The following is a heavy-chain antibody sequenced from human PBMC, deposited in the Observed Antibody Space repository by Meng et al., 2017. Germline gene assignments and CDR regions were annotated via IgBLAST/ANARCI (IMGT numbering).Heavy chain of an antibody. CDR2: IIPIFGTA. Sequence: SVKVSCKASGGTLSSYAISWVRQAPGQGLEWMGGIIPIFGTANYAQKVQGRVTITTDESTSTAYMALSSLRSEDTAVYYCASGIWTGYYRSLNSTIFYAIDIWGQGTMVTVSS. V-gene: IGHV1-69*05. CDR1: GGTLSSYA. D-gene: IGHD3/OR15-3a*01. J-gene: IGHJ3*02. CDR3: ASGIWTGYYRSLNSTIFYAIDI.